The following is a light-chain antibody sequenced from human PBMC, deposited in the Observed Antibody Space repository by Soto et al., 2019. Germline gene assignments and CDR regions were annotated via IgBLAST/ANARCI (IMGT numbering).Light chain of an antibody. V-gene: IGKV2-28*01. J-gene: IGKJ2*01. CDR1: QSLLHSNGYTY. CDR3: MQALQTPYT. Sequence: DIVMTQSPLSLPVTPGEPASISCRSSQSLLHSNGYTYFHWYLQKPGQSPQLLIYWGSSRASGVPGRFSGSVSGTDFTLKISRVEAEDVGVYYCMQALQTPYTFGQGTKLEIK. CDR2: WGS.